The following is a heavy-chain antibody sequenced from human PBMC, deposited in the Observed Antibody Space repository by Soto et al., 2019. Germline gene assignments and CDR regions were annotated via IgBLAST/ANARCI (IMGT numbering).Heavy chain of an antibody. J-gene: IGHJ4*02. CDR1: GASVRSGSYY. Sequence: QVQLQESGPGLVKPSETLSLTCTVSGASVRSGSYYWSWVRQPPGRGLEWIGYIYDTGTTNYNPSLKNRVTMSVDTSKNQFSLKLNSLTAADTAVYYCARVEDYGDYFDYWGQGTLVTVSS. CDR3: ARVEDYGDYFDY. CDR2: IYDTGTT. D-gene: IGHD4-17*01. V-gene: IGHV4-61*01.